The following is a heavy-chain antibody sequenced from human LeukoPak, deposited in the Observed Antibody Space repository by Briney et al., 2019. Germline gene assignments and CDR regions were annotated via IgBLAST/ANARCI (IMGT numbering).Heavy chain of an antibody. V-gene: IGHV3-73*01. D-gene: IGHD6-13*01. CDR2: IRSKANSYAT. CDR3: TSHLSRGYSSSWYYYGMDV. J-gene: IGHJ6*02. CDR1: GFTFSGSA. Sequence: GGSLRLSCAASGFTFSGSAMPWVRQASGKGLEWVGRIRSKANSYATAYAASVKGRFTISRDDSKNTAYLQMNSLKTEDTAVYYCTSHLSRGYSSSWYYYGMDVWGQGTTVTVSS.